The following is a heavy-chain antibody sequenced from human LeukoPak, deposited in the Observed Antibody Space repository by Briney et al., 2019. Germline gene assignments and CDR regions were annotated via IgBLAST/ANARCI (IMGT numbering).Heavy chain of an antibody. D-gene: IGHD2-2*01. J-gene: IGHJ4*02. CDR1: GFTFSSYSMN. CDR3: ARGPLPAIDY. V-gene: IGHV4-39*01. CDR2: IYYSGST. Sequence: GSLRLSCAASGFTFSSYSMNWVRQPPGKGLEWIGSIYYSGSTYYNPSLKSRVTISVDTSKNQFSLKLSSVTAADTAVYYSARGPLPAIDYWGQGTLVTVSS.